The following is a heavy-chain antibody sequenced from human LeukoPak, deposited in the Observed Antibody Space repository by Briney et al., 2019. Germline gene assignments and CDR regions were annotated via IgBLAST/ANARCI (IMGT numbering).Heavy chain of an antibody. CDR3: ATYFYGEYGSYYFDY. V-gene: IGHV4-4*02. J-gene: IGHJ4*02. CDR2: IYHSGTT. Sequence: SETLSLTCAVSGAFITNSHWWSWARQPPGKGLEWIGEIYHSGTTNYNPSLQSRVTMSVDKSKNQFSLKLSSVTAADTAVYYCATYFYGEYGSYYFDYWGQGTLVTVSS. D-gene: IGHD4-17*01. CDR1: GAFITNSHW.